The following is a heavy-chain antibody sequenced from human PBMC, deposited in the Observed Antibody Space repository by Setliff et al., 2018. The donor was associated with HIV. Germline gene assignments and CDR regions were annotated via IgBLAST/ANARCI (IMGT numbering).Heavy chain of an antibody. D-gene: IGHD6-25*01. V-gene: IGHV4-59*11. CDR1: GGSISSHY. CDR3: ARVTSAHPTYYYYYIEF. CDR2: ISYSGNA. Sequence: PSETLSLTCTVSGGSISSHYWSWIRQPPGKGLEWIGTISYSGNAYYNPSLKSRVTISVDTSKNQFSLKLSSVTAADTAVYYCARVTSAHPTYYYYYIEFWDKGTTVTSP. J-gene: IGHJ6*03.